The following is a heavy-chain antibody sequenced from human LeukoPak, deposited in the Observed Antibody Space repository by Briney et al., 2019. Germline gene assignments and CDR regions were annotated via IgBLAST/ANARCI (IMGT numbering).Heavy chain of an antibody. Sequence: PSETLSLTCTVSGGSISSYYWSWIRQPPGKGLEWIGYIYYSGRTNYNPSLKSRVTISVDTSKNQFSLKLSSVTAADTAVYYCARGRRAYTFDYWGQGTLVTVSS. CDR1: GGSISSYY. D-gene: IGHD4-11*01. J-gene: IGHJ4*02. CDR2: IYYSGRT. V-gene: IGHV4-59*01. CDR3: ARGRRAYTFDY.